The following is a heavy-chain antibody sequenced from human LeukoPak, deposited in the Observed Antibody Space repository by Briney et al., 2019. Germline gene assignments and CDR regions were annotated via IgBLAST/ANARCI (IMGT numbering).Heavy chain of an antibody. D-gene: IGHD4-23*01. CDR1: GFTFDDYA. V-gene: IGHV3-9*01. CDR3: AKKGYGGKSGGAYFDS. CDR2: ISWNSGSI. Sequence: GGSLRLSCAASGFTFDDYAMHWVRQAPGKGLEWVSGISWNSGSIGYADSVKGRFTISRDNAKNSLYLQMNSLRAEDTALYYCAKKGYGGKSGGAYFDSWGQGTLVTVSS. J-gene: IGHJ4*02.